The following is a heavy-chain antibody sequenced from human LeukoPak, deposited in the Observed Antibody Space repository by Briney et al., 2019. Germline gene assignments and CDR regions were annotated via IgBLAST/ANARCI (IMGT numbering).Heavy chain of an antibody. D-gene: IGHD6-6*01. CDR1: GFIVSSVY. CDR2: IYSTGDT. J-gene: IGHJ4*02. CDR3: AGGGRSSELV. V-gene: IGHV3-53*01. Sequence: PGGSLRLSCAASGFIVSSVYMSWVRQSPGKGLECVSIIYSTGDTYYADSVKGRFTISRDVSKNTVYLQMNSLRAEDTAVYYCAGGGRSSELVWGQGTRVTVSS.